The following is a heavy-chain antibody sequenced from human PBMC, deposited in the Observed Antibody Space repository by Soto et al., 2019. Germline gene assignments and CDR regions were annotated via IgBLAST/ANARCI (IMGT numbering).Heavy chain of an antibody. CDR2: INHSGST. CDR3: ARGRRLVGYYYGLGSPDFDY. V-gene: IGHV4-34*01. J-gene: IGHJ4*02. Sequence: QVQLQQWGAGLLKPSETLSLTCAVYGGSFSGYYWSWIRQPPGKGLEWIGEINHSGSTNYNPSLKSRVTISVDTSKNQFSLKLSSVTAADTAVYYCARGRRLVGYYYGLGSPDFDYWGQGTLVTVSS. CDR1: GGSFSGYY. D-gene: IGHD3-10*01.